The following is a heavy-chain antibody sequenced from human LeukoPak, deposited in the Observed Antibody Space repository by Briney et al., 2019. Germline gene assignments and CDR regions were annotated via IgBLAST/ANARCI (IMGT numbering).Heavy chain of an antibody. V-gene: IGHV1-2*02. Sequence: GASVKVSCKASGYTFTGYYMHWVRQAPGQGLGWMGWINPNSGGTNYAQKFQGRVTMTRDTSISTAYMELSRLRSDDTAVYYCARGIIIAVAGGAEYFQHWGQGTLVTVSS. CDR1: GYTFTGYY. D-gene: IGHD6-19*01. J-gene: IGHJ1*01. CDR3: ARGIIIAVAGGAEYFQH. CDR2: INPNSGGT.